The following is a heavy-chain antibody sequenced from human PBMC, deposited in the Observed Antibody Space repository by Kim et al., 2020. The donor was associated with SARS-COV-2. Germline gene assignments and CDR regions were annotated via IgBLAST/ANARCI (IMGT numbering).Heavy chain of an antibody. CDR2: INHSGST. CDR1: GGSFSGYY. J-gene: IGHJ2*01. CDR3: ARGRANWYFDL. Sequence: SETLSLTCAVYGGSFSGYYWSWIRQPPGKGLEWIGEINHSGSTNYNPSLKSRVTISVDTSKNQFSLKLSSVTAADTAVYYCARGRANWYFDLWGRGTLVTVSS. V-gene: IGHV4-34*01.